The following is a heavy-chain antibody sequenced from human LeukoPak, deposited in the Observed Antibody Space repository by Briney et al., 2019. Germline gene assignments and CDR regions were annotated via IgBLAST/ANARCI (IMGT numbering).Heavy chain of an antibody. J-gene: IGHJ4*02. CDR1: RFTFNNYD. D-gene: IGHD4-17*01. CDR2: ISGSGGST. V-gene: IGHV3-23*01. CDR3: AKDDYGVYGWPIDY. Sequence: PPGGSLRLSCAASRFTFNNYDMTWVRQTPGKGLEWVSAISGSGGSTYYADSVKGRFTISRDNSKNTLYLPMNSLRAEDTTLYYCAKDDYGVYGWPIDYWAQGPLVTASA.